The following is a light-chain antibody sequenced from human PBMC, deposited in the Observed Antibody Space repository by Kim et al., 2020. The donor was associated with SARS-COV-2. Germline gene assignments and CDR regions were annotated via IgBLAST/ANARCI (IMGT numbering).Light chain of an antibody. J-gene: IGKJ2*01. CDR1: QSISTW. CDR3: QQYNSFPYT. CDR2: KAS. V-gene: IGKV1-5*03. Sequence: DIQMTQSPSTLSASVGDRVTITCRASQSISTWLAWYQQKPGKPPNSLIYKASTLGSGVPSTFSGSGSGTEFTLTISSLQPDDFATYYCQQYNSFPYTFGQGTKLEI.